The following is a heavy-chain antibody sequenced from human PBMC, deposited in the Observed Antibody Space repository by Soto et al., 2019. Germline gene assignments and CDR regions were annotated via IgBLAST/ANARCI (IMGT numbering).Heavy chain of an antibody. Sequence: EVQLVESGGGLVKPGGSLRLSCAASGFTFSSYSMNWVRKAPGKGLEWVSSIRAVTSHIYNADSVKGRFTISRDNAKNTLYLQMDSLRAEDTAVYYCARDLYDSSVLDYWGQGTPVTVSS. J-gene: IGHJ4*02. CDR1: GFTFSSYS. CDR2: IRAVTSHI. V-gene: IGHV3-21*01. D-gene: IGHD3-22*01. CDR3: ARDLYDSSVLDY.